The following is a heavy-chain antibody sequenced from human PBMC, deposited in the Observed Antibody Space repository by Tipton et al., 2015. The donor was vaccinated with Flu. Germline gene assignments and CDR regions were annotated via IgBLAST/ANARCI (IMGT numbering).Heavy chain of an antibody. CDR3: ARDTVITMNQGDAFAV. D-gene: IGHD3-22*01. CDR1: GGSIGSYY. CDR2: VSSSGSA. J-gene: IGHJ3*01. V-gene: IGHV4-4*07. Sequence: TLSLTCTVSGGSIGSYYWSWIRQPAGKGLEWIGRVSSSGSANLNPSLKSRVTMSVDTSKNKFSLKVTSMTAADTAMYYCARDTVITMNQGDAFAVWGRGIMVAFSS.